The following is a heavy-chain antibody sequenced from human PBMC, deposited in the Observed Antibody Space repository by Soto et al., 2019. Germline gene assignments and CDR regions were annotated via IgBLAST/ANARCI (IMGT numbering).Heavy chain of an antibody. CDR1: GYSFTSYW. Sequence: PGESLKISCKGSGYSFTSYWISWVRQMPGKGLEWMGRIDPSDSYTNYSPSFQGHVTISADKSISTAYLQWSSLKASDTAMYYCARHYGSSWIYYYYYGMDVCGQGTTVTVSS. CDR2: IDPSDSYT. J-gene: IGHJ6*02. V-gene: IGHV5-10-1*01. D-gene: IGHD6-13*01. CDR3: ARHYGSSWIYYYYYGMDV.